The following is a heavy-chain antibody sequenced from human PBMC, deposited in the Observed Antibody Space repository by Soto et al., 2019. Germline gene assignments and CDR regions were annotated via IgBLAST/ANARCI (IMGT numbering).Heavy chain of an antibody. V-gene: IGHV4-39*01. J-gene: IGHJ5*02. CDR1: GGSISSSSYY. Sequence: SETLSLTCTVSGGSISSSSYYWGWIRQPPGKGLEWIGSIYYSGSTYYNPSLKSRVTISVDTSKNQFSLKLSSVTAADTAVYYCARHLYYDILTGYYRPHSPPAFDPWGQGTLVTVSS. D-gene: IGHD3-9*01. CDR2: IYYSGST. CDR3: ARHLYYDILTGYYRPHSPPAFDP.